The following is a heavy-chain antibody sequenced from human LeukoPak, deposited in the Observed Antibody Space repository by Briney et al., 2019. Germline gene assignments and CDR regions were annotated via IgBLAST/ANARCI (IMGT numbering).Heavy chain of an antibody. CDR3: ASREYSSPFDY. CDR2: INPNSGGT. J-gene: IGHJ4*02. V-gene: IGHV1-2*02. D-gene: IGHD6-6*01. Sequence: ASVKVSCTASGYTFTGYYIHWVRQAPGQGLEWMGWINPNSGGTNYAQKFQGRVTMTRDTSISTAYMELSSLRSDDTAVYYCASREYSSPFDYWGLGTLVTVSS. CDR1: GYTFTGYY.